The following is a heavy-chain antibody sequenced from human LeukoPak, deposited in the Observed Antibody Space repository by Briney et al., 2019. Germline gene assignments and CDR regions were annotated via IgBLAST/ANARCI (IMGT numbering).Heavy chain of an antibody. Sequence: ASVKVSCKASGYTFTSYGISWVRQAPGQGLEWMGWISGYNGNTNYAQKLQGRVTMTTDTSTSTAYMELRSLRSDDTAVYYCASPYCGGGSCYAHDGFDIWGRGTMVTVSS. J-gene: IGHJ3*02. CDR2: ISGYNGNT. D-gene: IGHD2-15*01. CDR3: ASPYCGGGSCYAHDGFDI. CDR1: GYTFTSYG. V-gene: IGHV1-18*01.